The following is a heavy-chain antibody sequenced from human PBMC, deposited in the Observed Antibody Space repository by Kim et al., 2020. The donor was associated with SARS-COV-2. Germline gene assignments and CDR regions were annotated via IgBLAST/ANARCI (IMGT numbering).Heavy chain of an antibody. Sequence: GGSLRLSCAASGFIFSNYGMHWVRQAPGKGLEWMAVLWYDGTNKYYTDSVRGRFTISRNNSKNTLYLQMNSLRAEDTAVYYCAKDWGSYGSGNTYGMDV. D-gene: IGHD6-6*01. J-gene: IGHJ6*01. CDR1: GFIFSNYG. CDR2: LWYDGTNK. V-gene: IGHV3-33*06. CDR3: AKDWGSYGSGNTYGMDV.